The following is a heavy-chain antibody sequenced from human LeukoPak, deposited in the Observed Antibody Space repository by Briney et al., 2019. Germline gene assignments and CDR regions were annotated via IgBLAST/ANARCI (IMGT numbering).Heavy chain of an antibody. D-gene: IGHD6-19*01. V-gene: IGHV1-2*02. J-gene: IGHJ5*02. CDR3: TRDEAVYNSGWKQTNWFDP. CDR1: GYNLSAYG. CDR2: ISPKNGDT. Sequence: ASVKVSCKASGYNLSAYGIGWVRQAPGQGLEWMGWISPKNGDTKYAQSFQGRVTMTRDTSINTVYMELRRLRSDDTAVYYCTRDEAVYNSGWKQTNWFDPWGQGTLVTVSS.